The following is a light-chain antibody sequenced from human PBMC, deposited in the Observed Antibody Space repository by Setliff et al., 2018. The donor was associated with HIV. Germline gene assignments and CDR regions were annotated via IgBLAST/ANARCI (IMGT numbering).Light chain of an antibody. Sequence: ALAQPASVSGSPGQSITISCTGTRSDVGAYNYVSWYQQHPGKAPKLMIYEVSNRPSGVSNRFSGSKSGNTASLTTSGLQAEDEADYFCSSYRGGSTLFVLGPGTKVTVL. CDR3: SSYRGGSTLFV. V-gene: IGLV2-14*01. J-gene: IGLJ1*01. CDR2: EVS. CDR1: RSDVGAYNY.